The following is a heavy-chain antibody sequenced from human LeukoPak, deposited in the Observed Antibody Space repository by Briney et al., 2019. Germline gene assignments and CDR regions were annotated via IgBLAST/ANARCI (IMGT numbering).Heavy chain of an antibody. CDR1: GFTFSSFG. V-gene: IGHV3-30*18. J-gene: IGHJ4*02. CDR3: AKDARRSDGWYFFDH. Sequence: PGGSLRLSCAASGFTFSSFGMHWVRQAPGKGLEWVAVISYDGSQKYYADSVKGRFTISRDNSKNTLYLQMNSLRAEDTAIYYCAKDARRSDGWYFFDHWGQGALVTVSS. D-gene: IGHD6-19*01. CDR2: ISYDGSQK.